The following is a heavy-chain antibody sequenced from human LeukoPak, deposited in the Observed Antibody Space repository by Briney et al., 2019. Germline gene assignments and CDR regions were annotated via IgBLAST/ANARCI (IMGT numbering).Heavy chain of an antibody. D-gene: IGHD6-13*01. V-gene: IGHV3-23*01. CDR2: MSGSGGRT. CDR3: AKGGSSWSEIDY. CDR1: GFTFSSYG. Sequence: GGTLRLSCAASGFTFSSYGMSWVRQAPGKGLEWVSSMSGSGGRTYYADSVKGRFTISRDNSKNTLYLQMNSLRADDTAVYYCAKGGSSWSEIDYWGQGTLVTVSS. J-gene: IGHJ4*02.